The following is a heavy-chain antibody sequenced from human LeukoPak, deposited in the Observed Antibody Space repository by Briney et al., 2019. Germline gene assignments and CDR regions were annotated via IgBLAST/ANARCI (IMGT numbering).Heavy chain of an antibody. Sequence: KPSETLSLTCTVSGISISCYYWSLIRQPPGKGLEWIGNIYYSGSTNYNPSLKSRVTLPVDTCKNQFSLKLSSVTAADTAVYYCARAMFLSRVYYYDSSGYYGDDAFDIWGQGTMVTVSS. CDR1: GISISCYY. CDR2: IYYSGST. D-gene: IGHD3-22*01. J-gene: IGHJ3*02. V-gene: IGHV4-59*01. CDR3: ARAMFLSRVYYYDSSGYYGDDAFDI.